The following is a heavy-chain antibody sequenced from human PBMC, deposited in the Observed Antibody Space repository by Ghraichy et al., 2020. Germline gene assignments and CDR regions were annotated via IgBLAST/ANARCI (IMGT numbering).Heavy chain of an antibody. V-gene: IGHV4-61*01. CDR3: ARNEGATDY. CDR1: GGSVSSGSYY. Sequence: SETLSLTCTVSGGSVSSGSYYWSWIRQPPGKGLEWIGYIYYSGSTNYKLSLKSRVTISVDTSKNQFSLKLSSVTAADTAVYYCARNEGATDYWGQGTLVTVSS. D-gene: IGHD1-26*01. CDR2: IYYSGST. J-gene: IGHJ4*02.